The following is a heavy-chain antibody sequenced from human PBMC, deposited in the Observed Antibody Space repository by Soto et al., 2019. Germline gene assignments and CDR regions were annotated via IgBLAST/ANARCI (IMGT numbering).Heavy chain of an antibody. Sequence: QDQLVQSGGEVKKPGASVKVSCKASGYSFTNYGITWVRQAPGQGFEWMGWISAYNGDTNYAQKLQGRVTMTTDASTSTAYLELRSLSSDDTAVYYYESDRGVAHHVAGNTHYYYYLDVWGKGTTVTVSS. CDR1: GYSFTNYG. CDR3: ESDRGVAHHVAGNTHYYYYLDV. V-gene: IGHV1-18*01. D-gene: IGHD6-19*01. CDR2: ISAYNGDT. J-gene: IGHJ6*03.